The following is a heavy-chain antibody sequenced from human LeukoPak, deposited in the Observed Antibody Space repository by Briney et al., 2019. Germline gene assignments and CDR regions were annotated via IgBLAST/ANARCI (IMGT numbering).Heavy chain of an antibody. CDR1: GFTFSSYG. V-gene: IGHV3-30*02. CDR2: IRYDGSNK. J-gene: IGHJ4*02. D-gene: IGHD1-1*01. Sequence: PGGPLRLSCTAYGFTFSSYGMHWVRQAPCKGLEWVAFIRYDGSNKYYADSVKGRFTISRDNSKNTLYLQMNSLRAEDTAVYYCAKARGTDYWGQGTLVTVSS. CDR3: AKARGTDY.